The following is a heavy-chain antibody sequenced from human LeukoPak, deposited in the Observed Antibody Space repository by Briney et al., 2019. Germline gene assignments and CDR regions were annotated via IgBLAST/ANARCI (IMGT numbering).Heavy chain of an antibody. J-gene: IGHJ6*03. CDR1: GFTFSSYG. Sequence: GRSLRLSCAASGFTFSSYGMHWVRQAPGKGLEWVSAISGSGGSTYYADSVKGRFTISRDNSKNTLYLQMNSLRAEDTAVYYCAKLQDGDYDRGSDYYYMDVWGKGTTVTVSS. CDR3: AKLQDGDYDRGSDYYYMDV. V-gene: IGHV3-23*01. D-gene: IGHD4-17*01. CDR2: ISGSGGST.